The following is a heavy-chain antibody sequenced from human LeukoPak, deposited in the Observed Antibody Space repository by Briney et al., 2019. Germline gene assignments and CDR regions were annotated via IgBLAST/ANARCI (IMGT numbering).Heavy chain of an antibody. CDR3: AKDIGWFDP. CDR2: ISGTGDSP. J-gene: IGHJ5*02. Sequence: PGGSLRLSCAASGFTFRSYAMNWVRQAPGKGREWVSAISGTGDSPHYADSVKGRFTISRDNSKNTLYLQMNSLRAEDTAFYYWAKDIGWFDPWGQGTMVTVSS. CDR1: GFTFRSYA. V-gene: IGHV3-23*01.